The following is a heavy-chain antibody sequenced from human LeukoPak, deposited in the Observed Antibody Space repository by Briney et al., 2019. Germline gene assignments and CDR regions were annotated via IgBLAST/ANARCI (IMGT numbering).Heavy chain of an antibody. J-gene: IGHJ6*02. CDR2: IIAYIGNT. Sequence: ASVKVSCKASGYTFTSYGISWVRQAPGQGLEWMGWIIAYIGNTNYAQKLQGRVTMTTDTSTSTAYMELRSLRSDDTAVYYCARDTVVVPAAKWQGNYYGMDVWGQGTTVTVSS. V-gene: IGHV1-18*01. CDR1: GYTFTSYG. CDR3: ARDTVVVPAAKWQGNYYGMDV. D-gene: IGHD2-2*01.